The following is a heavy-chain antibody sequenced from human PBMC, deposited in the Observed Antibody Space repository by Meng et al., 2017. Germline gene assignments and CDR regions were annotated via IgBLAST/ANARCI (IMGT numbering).Heavy chain of an antibody. V-gene: IGHV3-30*02. D-gene: IGHD6-13*01. CDR3: ATEGGYQDAFDI. CDR1: GFTFSSSG. J-gene: IGHJ3*02. Sequence: GESLKISCAASGFTFSSSGMHWVRQAPGKGLEWAAVIRYDGSNKYYADSVKGRFTISRDNSKNTLYLHMNSLRAEDTAVYYCATEGGYQDAFDIWGQGTMVTVSS. CDR2: IRYDGSNK.